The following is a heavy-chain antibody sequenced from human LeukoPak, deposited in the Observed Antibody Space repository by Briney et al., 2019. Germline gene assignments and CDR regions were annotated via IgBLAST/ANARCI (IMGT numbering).Heavy chain of an antibody. CDR1: GYTFTGYY. D-gene: IGHD3-16*01. V-gene: IGHV1-2*04. CDR2: INPNSGGT. Sequence: ASVKVSCKASGYTFTGYYMHWVRQAPGQGLEWMGWINPNSGGTNYAQKFQGWVTMTRDTSISTAYMELSRLRSDDTAVYYCARGPAWGPYYFDYWGQGTLVTVSS. J-gene: IGHJ4*02. CDR3: ARGPAWGPYYFDY.